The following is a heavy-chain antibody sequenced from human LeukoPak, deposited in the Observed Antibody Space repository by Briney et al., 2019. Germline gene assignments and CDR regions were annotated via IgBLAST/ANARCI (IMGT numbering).Heavy chain of an antibody. V-gene: IGHV4-34*01. CDR1: GGSFSGYY. CDR2: MNHSGSA. D-gene: IGHD6-19*01. Sequence: SESLSLTCAVYGGSFSGYYWTWIRQPPGKGLEWIGEMNHSGSANYNPSLKSRVTMSVDTSKNHFSLKLSSVTAADTAVYYCAREGYSSGWTDFDYWGQGTLVTVSS. J-gene: IGHJ4*02. CDR3: AREGYSSGWTDFDY.